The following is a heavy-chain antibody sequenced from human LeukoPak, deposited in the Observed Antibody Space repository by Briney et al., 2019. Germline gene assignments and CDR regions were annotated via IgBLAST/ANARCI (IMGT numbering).Heavy chain of an antibody. D-gene: IGHD4-11*01. Sequence: PGGSLRLSCAASGFTFSSYWMHWVRQAPGKGLVWVSRINTDGSSTTYADSVKGRFTISRDNAKNTLYLQMNSLRAEDTAVYYCAKHSNYSLDWYFDLWGRGTLVTVSS. CDR1: GFTFSSYW. J-gene: IGHJ2*01. V-gene: IGHV3-74*01. CDR2: INTDGSST. CDR3: AKHSNYSLDWYFDL.